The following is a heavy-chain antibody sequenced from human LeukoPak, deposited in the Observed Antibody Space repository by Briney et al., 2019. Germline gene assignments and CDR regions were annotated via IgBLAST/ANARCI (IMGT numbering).Heavy chain of an antibody. CDR1: GFTFSSYA. D-gene: IGHD3-10*01. CDR2: ISGSGDST. J-gene: IGHJ4*02. Sequence: GGSLRLSCAASGFTFSSYAMNWVRQAPGKGLEWVSAISGSGDSTYYADSVKGRFTISRDNSKNTLYLQMNSLRAEDTAVYYCAKDQDVVLLLFDYWGQGTLVAVSS. V-gene: IGHV3-23*01. CDR3: AKDQDVVLLLFDY.